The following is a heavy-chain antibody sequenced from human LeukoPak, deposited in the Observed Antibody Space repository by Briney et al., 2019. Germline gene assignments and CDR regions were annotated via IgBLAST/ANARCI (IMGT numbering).Heavy chain of an antibody. Sequence: GGSLRLSCAASGFTFSSYAMSCVRQAPGKGLEWVSAISGSGGSTYYADSVKGRFTISRDSSKNTLYLQMNSLRAEDTAVYYCAKGGYRYEGNLDYWGLGTLVTVSS. V-gene: IGHV3-23*01. D-gene: IGHD3-16*02. J-gene: IGHJ4*02. CDR3: AKGGYRYEGNLDY. CDR1: GFTFSSYA. CDR2: ISGSGGST.